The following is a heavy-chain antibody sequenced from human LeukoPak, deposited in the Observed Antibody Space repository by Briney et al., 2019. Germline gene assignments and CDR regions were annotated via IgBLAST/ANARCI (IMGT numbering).Heavy chain of an antibody. CDR3: AKVAPLGDGDYWYFDL. CDR1: GFTFSNYA. Sequence: GSLRLSCAASGFTFSNYAMSWVRQAPGKGLEWVSAISGSGGSTYYADSVKGRFTISRDNSKNTLYLQMNSLRAEDTAVYYCAKVAPLGDGDYWYFDLWGRGTLVTVSS. CDR2: ISGSGGST. J-gene: IGHJ2*01. D-gene: IGHD4-17*01. V-gene: IGHV3-23*01.